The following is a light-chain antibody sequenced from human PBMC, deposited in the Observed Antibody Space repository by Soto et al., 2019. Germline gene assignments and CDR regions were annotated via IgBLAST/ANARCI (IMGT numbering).Light chain of an antibody. CDR3: SSYRGNYNWV. CDR1: SSDVGAHNF. V-gene: IGLV2-8*01. CDR2: EVN. J-gene: IGLJ3*02. Sequence: QSALTQPPSASGSPGQSVTISCTGTSSDVGAHNFVSWYQHHTGKAPKLMIYEVNRRPSGVPDRFSGSKSGSTASLTVSGLQPEDEADYYCSSYRGNYNWVFGGGSKLTVL.